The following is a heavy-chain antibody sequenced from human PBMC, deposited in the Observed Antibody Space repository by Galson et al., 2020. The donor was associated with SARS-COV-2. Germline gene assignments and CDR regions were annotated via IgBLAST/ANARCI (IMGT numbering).Heavy chain of an antibody. J-gene: IGHJ4*02. CDR2: IYEDGSEK. V-gene: IGHV3-7*01. D-gene: IGHD2-15*01. CDR1: GFTFSGYW. CDR3: GRGWSYPAY. Sequence: GGSLRLSCEGSGFTFSGYWMNWVRQAPGKGLVWVARIYEDGSEKYYVDSVKGRFTISRDSAKNSVDLQMNGLRADDTAVYYCGRGWSYPAYRGQGTLVTVSS.